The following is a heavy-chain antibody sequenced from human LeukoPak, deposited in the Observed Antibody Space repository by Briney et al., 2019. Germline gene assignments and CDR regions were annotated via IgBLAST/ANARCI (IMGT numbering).Heavy chain of an antibody. CDR1: GGSISSYY. Sequence: SSETLSLTCTVSGGSISSYYWSWIRQPPGKGLEWIEYIYYSGSTNYNPSLKSRVTISVDTSKNQFSLKLSSVTAADTAVYYCARAHSYSTYYYGMDVWGQGTTVTVSS. V-gene: IGHV4-59*01. J-gene: IGHJ6*02. CDR3: ARAHSYSTYYYGMDV. D-gene: IGHD6-13*01. CDR2: IYYSGST.